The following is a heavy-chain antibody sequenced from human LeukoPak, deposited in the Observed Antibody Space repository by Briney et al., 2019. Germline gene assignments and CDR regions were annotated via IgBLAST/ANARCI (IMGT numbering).Heavy chain of an antibody. J-gene: IGHJ4*02. CDR1: GDSISSGHYY. D-gene: IGHD5-18*01. CDR2: IYFNGGA. Sequence: SQTLSLTCTVSGDSISSGHYYWTWIRQAAGKELEWIGRIYFNGGANYNPSLKSRVTISVDTSKNQFSLKLSSVTAADTAVYYCARDSDSYGRIDYWGQGTLVTVSS. V-gene: IGHV4-61*02. CDR3: ARDSDSYGRIDY.